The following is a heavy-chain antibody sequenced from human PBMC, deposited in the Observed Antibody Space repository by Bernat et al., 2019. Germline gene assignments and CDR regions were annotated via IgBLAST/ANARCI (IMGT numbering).Heavy chain of an antibody. CDR3: ARDQVTVQGVRVSYMDV. D-gene: IGHD3-10*01. Sequence: QVQLVESGGGVVQPGGSLRLSCAASGFTFSNAWMSWVRQAPGKGLEWVAVIWYDGSNKYYADSVKGRFTISRDNSKNTLYLQMNSLRAEDTAVYYCARDQVTVQGVRVSYMDVWGKGTTVTVSS. V-gene: IGHV3-33*08. CDR1: GFTFSNAW. CDR2: IWYDGSNK. J-gene: IGHJ6*03.